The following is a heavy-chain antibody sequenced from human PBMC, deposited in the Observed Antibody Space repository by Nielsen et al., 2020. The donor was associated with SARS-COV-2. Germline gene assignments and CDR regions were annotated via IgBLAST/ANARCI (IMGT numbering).Heavy chain of an antibody. Sequence: VRQAPGKGLEWVAVISYDGSNKYYADSVKGRFTISRDNSKNTLYLQMNSLRAEDTAVYYCAKDPSSGYSSSWASSGPYYYYYYGMDVWGQGTTVTVSS. CDR3: AKDPSSGYSSSWASSGPYYYYYYGMDV. CDR2: ISYDGSNK. D-gene: IGHD6-13*01. J-gene: IGHJ6*02. V-gene: IGHV3-30*18.